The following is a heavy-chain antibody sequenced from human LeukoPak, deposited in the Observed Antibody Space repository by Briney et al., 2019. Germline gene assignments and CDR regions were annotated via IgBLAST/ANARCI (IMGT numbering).Heavy chain of an antibody. CDR3: ARVDDLDAFDI. Sequence: GRSLRLSCAASGFTFSSYAMHWVRQAPGKGLEWVAVISDDGSNKYYADSVKGRFTISRDNSKNTLYLQMNSLRPEDTAVYYCARVDDLDAFDIWGQGTMVTVSS. CDR1: GFTFSSYA. J-gene: IGHJ3*02. V-gene: IGHV3-30*04. CDR2: ISDDGSNK. D-gene: IGHD2-2*03.